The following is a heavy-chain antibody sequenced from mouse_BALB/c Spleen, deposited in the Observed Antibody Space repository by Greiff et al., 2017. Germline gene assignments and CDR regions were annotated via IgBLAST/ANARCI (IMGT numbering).Heavy chain of an antibody. CDR1: GFTFSSYA. Sequence: EVKLVESGGGLVKPGGSLKLSCAASGFTFSSYAMSWVRQTPEKRLEWVASISSGGSTYYPDSVKGRFTISRDNARNILYLQMSSLRSEDTAMYYCARGGYDYDGWRYAMDYWGQGTSVTVSS. V-gene: IGHV5-6-5*01. D-gene: IGHD2-4*01. J-gene: IGHJ4*01. CDR3: ARGGYDYDGWRYAMDY. CDR2: ISSGGST.